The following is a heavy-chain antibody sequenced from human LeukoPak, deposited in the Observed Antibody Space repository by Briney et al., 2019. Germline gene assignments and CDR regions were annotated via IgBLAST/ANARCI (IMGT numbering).Heavy chain of an antibody. V-gene: IGHV3-48*03. Sequence: PGGSLRLSCAASGFTFSTYEMNWVRQAPGKGLEWVSYISGSGSTIYYADSVKGRFTISRDNAKNSLYLQMNSLRAEDTAVYYCARSKVVVAAVDYWGQGTLVTVSS. CDR3: ARSKVVVAAVDY. CDR1: GFTFSTYE. CDR2: ISGSGSTI. D-gene: IGHD2-15*01. J-gene: IGHJ4*02.